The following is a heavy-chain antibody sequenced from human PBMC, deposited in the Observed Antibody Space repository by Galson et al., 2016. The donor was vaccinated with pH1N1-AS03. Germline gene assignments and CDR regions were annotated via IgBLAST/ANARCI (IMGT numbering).Heavy chain of an antibody. J-gene: IGHJ4*02. CDR3: ARDGPPQGISVAGSFDF. V-gene: IGHV3-21*01. CDR1: GFPFSGYS. D-gene: IGHD6-19*01. CDR2: ISTSSSSI. Sequence: SLRLSCAASGFPFSGYSMNWVRQAPGKGLEWVSFISTSSSSIYYADSVKGRFTISRDNAQNLLYLQMNSLRDEDTAVYYCARDGPPQGISVAGSFDFWGQETLVTVSS.